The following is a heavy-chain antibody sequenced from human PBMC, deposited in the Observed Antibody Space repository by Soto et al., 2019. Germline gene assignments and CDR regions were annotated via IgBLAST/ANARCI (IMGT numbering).Heavy chain of an antibody. CDR3: ASDRSLGSNWYYYLES. J-gene: IGHJ4*02. CDR1: GFTFSSRA. V-gene: IGHV3-48*02. CDR2: ISSSSSNI. D-gene: IGHD3-16*01. Sequence: HPGGSLRLSCTASGFTFSSRAMNWVRQFPGRGLEWVPYISSSSSNIDYADSVKGRFTVSRDNAKNSLYLQMNTLRDEDTAVYYCASDRSLGSNWYYYLESWGQGTLVTVSS.